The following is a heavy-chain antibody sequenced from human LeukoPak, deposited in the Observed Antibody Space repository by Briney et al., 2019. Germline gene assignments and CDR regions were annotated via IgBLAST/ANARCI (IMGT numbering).Heavy chain of an antibody. CDR2: IGTAGNT. Sequence: PGGSLRLSCAASGFTFSSYDMNWVRQATGKGLEWVSAIGTAGNTYYPGSSKGRCTISTQKAKNSLYLQMNSLRAGDRAVYYCARGSTTENYYYYGMDVWGQGTTVTVSS. J-gene: IGHJ6*02. V-gene: IGHV3-13*04. CDR3: ARGSTTENYYYYGMDV. D-gene: IGHD2/OR15-2a*01. CDR1: GFTFSSYD.